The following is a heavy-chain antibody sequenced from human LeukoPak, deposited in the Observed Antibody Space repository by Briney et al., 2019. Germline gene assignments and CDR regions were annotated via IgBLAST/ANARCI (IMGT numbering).Heavy chain of an antibody. CDR3: ARHYYYGSGSYLY. CDR2: ISSNGGST. CDR1: GFTFSSYA. Sequence: PGGSLRLSCAASGFTFSSYAMHWVRQAPGKGLEYVSAISSNGGSTYYANSVKGRFTISRDNSKNTLYLQMGSLRAEDMAVYYCARHYYYGSGSYLYWGQGTLVTVSS. D-gene: IGHD3-10*01. V-gene: IGHV3-64*01. J-gene: IGHJ4*02.